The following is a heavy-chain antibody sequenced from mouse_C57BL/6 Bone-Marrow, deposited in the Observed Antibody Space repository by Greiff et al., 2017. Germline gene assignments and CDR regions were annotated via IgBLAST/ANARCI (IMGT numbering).Heavy chain of an antibody. CDR2: IDPETGGT. D-gene: IGHD2-4*01. CDR1: GYTFTDYE. V-gene: IGHV1-15*01. Sequence: QVQLMESGAELVRPGASVTLSCKASGYTFTDYEMHWVKQTPVHGLEWIGAIDPETGGTAYNQTFKGKDILSADKSSSTAYMELRSLTSEDSDVNYWTISIYYDYPFDYWGQGTTLTVSS. CDR3: TISIYYDYPFDY. J-gene: IGHJ2*01.